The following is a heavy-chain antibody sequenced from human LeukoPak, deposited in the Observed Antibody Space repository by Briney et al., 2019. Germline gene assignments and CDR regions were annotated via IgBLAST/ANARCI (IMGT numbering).Heavy chain of an antibody. V-gene: IGHV1-69*05. CDR2: IIPMFGSA. CDR1: GYTFTNYG. Sequence: ASVKVSCKASGYTFTNYGITWVRQAPGQGLEWMGGIIPMFGSANYAQNLQGRVTMTTDYSTNTAYMELSSLSSEGTAVYYCARVGRSRGSLPNFYYYMDVWGKGTAVTVSS. J-gene: IGHJ6*03. CDR3: ARVGRSRGSLPNFYYYMDV. D-gene: IGHD2-15*01.